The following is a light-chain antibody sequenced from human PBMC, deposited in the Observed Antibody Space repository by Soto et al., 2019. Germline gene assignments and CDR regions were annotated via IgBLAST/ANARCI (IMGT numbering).Light chain of an antibody. CDR3: SSYTRSSSLHVV. CDR2: DVS. V-gene: IGLV2-14*01. J-gene: IGLJ2*01. CDR1: SSDVGGYNY. Sequence: QSALTQPASVSGAPGQSITISCTRTSSDVGGYNYVSWYQQHPGKAPKLMIYDVSNRPSGVSNRFSGSKSGNTASLTISGLQAEDENDYYCSSYTRSSSLHVVFGGGTKLTVL.